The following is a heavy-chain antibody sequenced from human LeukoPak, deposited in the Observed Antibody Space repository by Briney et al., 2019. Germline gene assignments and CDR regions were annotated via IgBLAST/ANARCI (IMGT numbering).Heavy chain of an antibody. CDR2: ISGGADTI. CDR3: AREMNTAMINLDA. D-gene: IGHD5-18*01. V-gene: IGHV3-11*01. Sequence: PGGSLRLSCAASGFTFSDYYMNWIRQTPGKGLEWIAHISGGADTIEYPDSMKGRFTISRDNARKSLFLQMDSLRVEDTAIYYCAREMNTAMINLDAWGQGTPVTVST. CDR1: GFTFSDYY. J-gene: IGHJ5*02.